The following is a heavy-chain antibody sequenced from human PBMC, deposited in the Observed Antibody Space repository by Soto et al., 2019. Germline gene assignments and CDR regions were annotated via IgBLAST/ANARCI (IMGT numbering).Heavy chain of an antibody. J-gene: IGHJ4*02. CDR3: ARRYGGNFDY. CDR2: IYYSGST. D-gene: IGHD3-16*01. CDR1: GCTISSYY. Sequence: SETLSLTCTFSGCTISSYYWSWIRQPPGKGLEWIGYIYYSGSTNYNPSLKSRVTISVDTSKNQFSLKLSSVTAADTAVYYCARRYGGNFDYWGQGTLVTVSS. V-gene: IGHV4-59*01.